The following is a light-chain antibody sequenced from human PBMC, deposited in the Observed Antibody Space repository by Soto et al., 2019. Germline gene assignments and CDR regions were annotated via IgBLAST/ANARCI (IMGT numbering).Light chain of an antibody. Sequence: IQITQSPSSLSVSVTDRVTITCRASQDIGNDLGWYQQRPGEAPELLLYGASTLRSGVPSRFSGSGSGTHFALTINNLQPEDSATYFCLQDHTYPWTFGQGTKVDIK. CDR3: LQDHTYPWT. CDR2: GAS. CDR1: QDIGND. J-gene: IGKJ1*01. V-gene: IGKV1-6*02.